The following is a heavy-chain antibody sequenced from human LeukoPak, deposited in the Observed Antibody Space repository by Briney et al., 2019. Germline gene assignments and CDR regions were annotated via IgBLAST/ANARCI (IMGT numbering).Heavy chain of an antibody. J-gene: IGHJ4*02. CDR2: IYPADSDT. V-gene: IGHV5-51*01. CDR1: GFSFTSYW. D-gene: IGHD3-16*01. CDR3: ARPGQLGEYTPYYFDF. Sequence: GESLKISCKGSGFSFTSYWIGWVRQMPGKGLEYMGIIYPADSDTRYSPSFQGQVTISADKSISTAYLQWSSLRASDTAMYYCARPGQLGEYTPYYFDFWGQGTLVTVSS.